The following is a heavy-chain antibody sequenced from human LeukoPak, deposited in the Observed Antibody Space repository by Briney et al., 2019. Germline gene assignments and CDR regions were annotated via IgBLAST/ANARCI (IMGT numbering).Heavy chain of an antibody. Sequence: SETLSLTCTVSGGSISSSSYSWGWIRQPPGKGLEWIGSIYYSGSTYYNPSLKSRVTISVDTSKNQFSLKLSSVTAADTAVYYCARTYSSGWDIYYYYYYGMDVWGQGTTVTVSS. CDR1: GGSISSSSYS. CDR3: ARTYSSGWDIYYYYYYGMDV. D-gene: IGHD6-19*01. J-gene: IGHJ6*02. CDR2: IYYSGST. V-gene: IGHV4-39*01.